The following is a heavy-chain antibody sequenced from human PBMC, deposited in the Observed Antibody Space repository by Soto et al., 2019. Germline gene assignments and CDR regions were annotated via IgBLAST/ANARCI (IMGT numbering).Heavy chain of an antibody. V-gene: IGHV1-46*01. CDR3: ASSKPLRYFDWLLTGSYGMDV. Sequence: ASVKVSCKASGYTFTSYYMHWVRQAPGQGLEWTGIINPSGGSTSYAQKFQGRVTMTRDTSTSTVYMELSSLRSEDTAVYYCASSKPLRYFDWLLTGSYGMDVWGQGTTVTVSS. J-gene: IGHJ6*02. D-gene: IGHD3-9*01. CDR1: GYTFTSYY. CDR2: INPSGGST.